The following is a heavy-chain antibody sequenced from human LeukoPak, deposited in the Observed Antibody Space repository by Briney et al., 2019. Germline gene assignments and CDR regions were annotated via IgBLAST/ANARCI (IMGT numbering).Heavy chain of an antibody. CDR3: ASSGFTVTKYYFDY. CDR2: IIAIFGTA. V-gene: IGHV1-69*05. Sequence: ASVKVSCKASGGTFSSYAISWVRQAPGQGLEWMGGIIAIFGTANYAQKFQGRVTITTDESTSTAYMELSSLRSEDTAVYYCASSGFTVTKYYFDYWGQGTLVTVSS. CDR1: GGTFSSYA. J-gene: IGHJ4*02. D-gene: IGHD4-17*01.